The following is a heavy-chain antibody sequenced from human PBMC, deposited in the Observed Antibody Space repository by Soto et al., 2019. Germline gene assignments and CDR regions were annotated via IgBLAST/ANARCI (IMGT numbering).Heavy chain of an antibody. Sequence: PGGSLRLSCAASGFTFSSYGMHWVRQAPGKGLEWVAVISYDGRNKYYADSVKGRFTISRDNSKNTLYLQMNSLRAEDTAVYYCAKEEIVLVPAAMPYYYYGMDVWGQGTTVTVSS. CDR2: ISYDGRNK. CDR3: AKEEIVLVPAAMPYYYYGMDV. V-gene: IGHV3-30*18. J-gene: IGHJ6*02. D-gene: IGHD2-2*01. CDR1: GFTFSSYG.